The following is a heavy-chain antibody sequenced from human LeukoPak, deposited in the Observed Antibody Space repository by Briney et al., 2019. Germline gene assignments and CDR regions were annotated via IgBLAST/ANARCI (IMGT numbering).Heavy chain of an antibody. CDR2: IYTSGST. CDR3: ARDGSYSGAYMDV. D-gene: IGHD5-12*01. Sequence: SETLSLTCTVSGGSISSGSYYWSWIRQPAGKGLEWIVRIYTSGSTNYNPSLKSRVTISVDTSKNQFSLKLSSVTAADTAVYYCARDGSYSGAYMDVWGKGTTVTISS. J-gene: IGHJ6*03. V-gene: IGHV4-61*02. CDR1: GGSISSGSYY.